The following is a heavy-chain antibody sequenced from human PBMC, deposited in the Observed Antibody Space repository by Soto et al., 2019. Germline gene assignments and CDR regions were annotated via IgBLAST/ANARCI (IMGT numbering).Heavy chain of an antibody. V-gene: IGHV3-21*02. Sequence: EVQLVESGGGLVKPGGSLRLSCAASGFTFSSYSMNWVRQAPGKGLGWVSFISISSSSIYYADSVKGRFTISRDDAKNSLYLQMNSLRAEDTAVYYCARDNYSSWYAYWGQGTLVTVSS. CDR3: ARDNYSSWYAY. J-gene: IGHJ4*02. CDR1: GFTFSSYS. D-gene: IGHD6-13*01. CDR2: ISISSSSI.